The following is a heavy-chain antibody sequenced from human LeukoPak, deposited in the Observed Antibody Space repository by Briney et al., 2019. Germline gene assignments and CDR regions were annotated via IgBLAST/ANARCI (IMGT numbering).Heavy chain of an antibody. J-gene: IGHJ4*02. CDR2: INHSGIT. CDR3: ARGEPGGRDY. Sequence: SETLSLTCAVYGGSFSTYYWNWIRQPPGKGLEWIGAINHSGITNYNPSLKSRVIISVDTSKKQSSLRLTSVTAADTAVYYCARGEPGGRDYWGQGTLVTVSS. V-gene: IGHV4-34*01. CDR1: GGSFSTYY. D-gene: IGHD3-10*01.